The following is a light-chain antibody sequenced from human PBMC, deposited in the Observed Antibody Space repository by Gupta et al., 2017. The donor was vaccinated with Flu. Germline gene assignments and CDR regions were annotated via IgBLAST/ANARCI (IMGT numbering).Light chain of an antibody. CDR2: LGS. CDR1: QSLLHANAYHY. J-gene: IGKJ5*01. Sequence: VTPGEPASISCRSSQSLLHANAYHYLDWYLQKPGQSPQLLIYLGSNRASGVPDRFSASGSGTDFTLKISRVQADDVGIYYCMQALQTPITFGQGTRLEIK. CDR3: MQALQTPIT. V-gene: IGKV2-28*01.